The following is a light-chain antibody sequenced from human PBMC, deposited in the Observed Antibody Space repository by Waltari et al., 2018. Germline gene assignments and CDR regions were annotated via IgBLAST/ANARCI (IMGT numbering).Light chain of an antibody. Sequence: DIQMTQSPSSLSASVGDRVTITCRASQSISGYLNWYQQKPGKDPKVLIYATSRLQSGGPSRFSGSGSGTDFTLTISSLQPEDCATYYCQQSYRTPPLTFGGGTKVEIK. V-gene: IGKV1-39*01. J-gene: IGKJ4*01. CDR2: ATS. CDR3: QQSYRTPPLT. CDR1: QSISGY.